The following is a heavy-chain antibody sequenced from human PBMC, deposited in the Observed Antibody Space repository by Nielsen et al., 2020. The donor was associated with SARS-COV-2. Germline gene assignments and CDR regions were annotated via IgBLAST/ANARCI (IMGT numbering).Heavy chain of an antibody. Sequence: ASVKVSCKAFGYIFTSYYMHWVRQAPGQGLEWMGWISAYNGNTNYAQKLQGRVTMTTDTSTSTAYMELRSLRSDDTAVYYCARAGWFGELGPGYWGQGTLVTVS. CDR3: ARAGWFGELGPGY. V-gene: IGHV1-18*04. CDR2: ISAYNGNT. J-gene: IGHJ4*02. D-gene: IGHD3-10*01. CDR1: GYIFTSYY.